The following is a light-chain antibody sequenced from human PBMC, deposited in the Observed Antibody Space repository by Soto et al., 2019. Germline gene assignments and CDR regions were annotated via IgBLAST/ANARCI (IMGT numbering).Light chain of an antibody. V-gene: IGLV2-23*01. J-gene: IGLJ1*01. CDR2: EAY. CDR3: CSYAGSSTFV. CDR1: SSDVGSYDF. Sequence: QSALTQPASVSGSPGQSITISCTGTSSDVGSYDFVSWFQQHPGRAPKLMIYEAYKRPSGVSSRFSGSKSGNTASLTISGLQAEDEGDYYCCSYAGSSTFVFGSGTKLTVL.